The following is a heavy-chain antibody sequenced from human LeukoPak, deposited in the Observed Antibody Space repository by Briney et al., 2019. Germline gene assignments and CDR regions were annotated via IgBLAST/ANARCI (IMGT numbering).Heavy chain of an antibody. V-gene: IGHV5-51*01. J-gene: IGHJ3*02. CDR3: AMHHCSSTSCYPDI. CDR1: GYSFTSYW. D-gene: IGHD2-2*01. CDR2: IYPGDSDT. Sequence: GDSLKISCKGSGYSFTSYWIGWARQMPAKGLEWMGIIYPGDSDTRYSPSFQGQVTISADKSISTAYLQWSSLKASDTAMYYCAMHHCSSTSCYPDIWGQGTMVTVSS.